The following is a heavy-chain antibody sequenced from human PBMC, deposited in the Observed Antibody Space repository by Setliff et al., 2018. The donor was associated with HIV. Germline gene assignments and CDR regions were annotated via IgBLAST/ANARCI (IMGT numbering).Heavy chain of an antibody. CDR1: GGSFSASY. CDR3: AKGPRGLGLRYYFDY. Sequence: PSETLSLTCAVYGGSFSASYWSWIRQAPGKGLEWIGEINHSGITHFNPSLDTRVTMFADTSKNQFSLRLSPETAADTAIYYCAKGPRGLGLRYYFDYWAQGSQVTVSS. V-gene: IGHV4-34*01. D-gene: IGHD3-10*01. J-gene: IGHJ4*02. CDR2: INHSGIT.